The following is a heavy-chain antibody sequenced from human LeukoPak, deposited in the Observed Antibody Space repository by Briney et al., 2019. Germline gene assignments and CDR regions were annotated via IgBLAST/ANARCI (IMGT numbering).Heavy chain of an antibody. V-gene: IGHV3-23*01. CDR1: GFTFSNFT. J-gene: IGHJ4*02. D-gene: IGHD3-16*01. Sequence: GGSLRLSCAASGFTFSNFTMSWVRQAPGKGLQWVSAISDSGGGTFYADSVKGRFTISRDNSKNTLYLQMNSLRAEDTAVYYCAKVGVGWVAFEYWGQGTLVTVSS. CDR2: ISDSGGGT. CDR3: AKVGVGWVAFEY.